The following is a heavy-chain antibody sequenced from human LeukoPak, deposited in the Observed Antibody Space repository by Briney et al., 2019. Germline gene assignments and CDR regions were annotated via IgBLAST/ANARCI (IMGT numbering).Heavy chain of an antibody. Sequence: GGSLRLSCAASGFTFSSYAMSWVRQAPGKGLEWVSGISGSGDNTYYADSVKGRFTISRDNSKFTLYLQMNSLRADDTALYYCAKERSTDRAWFGELLEWGQGNMVTVSS. V-gene: IGHV3-23*01. CDR3: AKERSTDRAWFGELLE. J-gene: IGHJ4*02. CDR1: GFTFSSYA. D-gene: IGHD3-10*01. CDR2: ISGSGDNT.